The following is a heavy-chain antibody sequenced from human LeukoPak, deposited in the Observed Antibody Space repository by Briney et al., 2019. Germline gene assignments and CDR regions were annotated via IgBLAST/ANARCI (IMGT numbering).Heavy chain of an antibody. Sequence: ASVKVSCKASGYTFTSYGISWVRQAPGQGLEWMGWVSAYNGNTNYAQKPQGRVTMTTDTSTSTAYMELRSLRSDDTAVYYCARGVIFGVVLDAFDIWGQGTMVTVSS. J-gene: IGHJ3*02. V-gene: IGHV1-18*01. CDR1: GYTFTSYG. CDR2: VSAYNGNT. CDR3: ARGVIFGVVLDAFDI. D-gene: IGHD3-3*01.